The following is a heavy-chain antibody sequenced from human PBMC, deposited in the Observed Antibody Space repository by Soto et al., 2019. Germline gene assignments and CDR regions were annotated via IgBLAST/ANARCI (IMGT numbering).Heavy chain of an antibody. D-gene: IGHD3-3*01. CDR3: ASAYHFWSGQTPFDP. CDR1: GGSISSGGYY. Sequence: SETLSLTCTVSGGSISSGGYYWSWIRQHPGKGREWIGYIYYSGSTYYNPSLTSRVTISVDTSKDQFSLKLSSVTAADTAVYYCASAYHFWSGQTPFDPWGQGTLVTVSS. CDR2: IYYSGST. J-gene: IGHJ5*02. V-gene: IGHV4-31*03.